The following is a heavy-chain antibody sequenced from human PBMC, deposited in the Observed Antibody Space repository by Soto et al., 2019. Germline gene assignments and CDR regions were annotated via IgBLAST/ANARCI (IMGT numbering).Heavy chain of an antibody. CDR2: ISSSSSYT. D-gene: IGHD5-12*01. Sequence: GGSLRLSCAGSAFTFRDYYMRWIRQAPGKGLEWVSYISSSSSYTNYADSVKGRFTISRDNAKNSLYLQMNSLRAEDTAVYYCARDHHRYSGYDYVDYWGQGT. V-gene: IGHV3-11*05. CDR3: ARDHHRYSGYDYVDY. CDR1: AFTFRDYY. J-gene: IGHJ4*02.